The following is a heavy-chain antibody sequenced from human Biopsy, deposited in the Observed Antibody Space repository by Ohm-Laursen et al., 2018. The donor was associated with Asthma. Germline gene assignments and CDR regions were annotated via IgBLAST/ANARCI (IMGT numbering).Heavy chain of an antibody. CDR1: SGSGGYMRSGNYY. V-gene: IGHV4-31*02. D-gene: IGHD4-17*01. CDR2: IYYSGST. J-gene: IGHJ5*02. Sequence: SQTLSLTCSLSSGSGGYMRSGNYYWSWIRQHPVKGLEWIGYIYYSGSTYYNPSLKSRVSISLDTSKNQFSLSLTSVTAADTAVYYCARTTYGDDGFDPWGQGTLVTVSS. CDR3: ARTTYGDDGFDP.